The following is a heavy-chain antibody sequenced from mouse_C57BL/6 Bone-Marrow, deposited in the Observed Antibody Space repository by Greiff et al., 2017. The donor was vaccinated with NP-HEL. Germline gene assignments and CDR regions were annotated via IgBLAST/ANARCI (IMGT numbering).Heavy chain of an antibody. CDR1: GFNIKDDY. V-gene: IGHV14-4*01. Sequence: EVKVEESGAELVRPGASVKLSCTASGFNIKDDYMHWVKQRPEQGLEWIGWIDPENGDTEYASKFQGKATITADTSSNTAYLQLSSLTSEDTAVYYCTTGLYCDSSSHWYFDVWGTGTTVTVSS. J-gene: IGHJ1*03. CDR2: IDPENGDT. D-gene: IGHD1-1*01. CDR3: TTGLYCDSSSHWYFDV.